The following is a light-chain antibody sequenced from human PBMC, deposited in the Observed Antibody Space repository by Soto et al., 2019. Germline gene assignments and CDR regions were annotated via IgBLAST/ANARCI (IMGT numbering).Light chain of an antibody. CDR1: SSDVGGYNY. J-gene: IGLJ1*01. CDR3: CSYEGSYV. Sequence: QSVLTQPRSVSGYPGQAVTISCTGTSSDVGGYNYVSWYQQHPGKAPKLMIYDVSKRPSGVPDRFSGSKSGNTASLTISGLQAEDQADYSCCSYEGSYVLGTGTKVTVL. V-gene: IGLV2-11*01. CDR2: DVS.